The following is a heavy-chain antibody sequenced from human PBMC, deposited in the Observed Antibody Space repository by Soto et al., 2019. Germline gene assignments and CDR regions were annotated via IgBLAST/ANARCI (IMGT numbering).Heavy chain of an antibody. CDR3: GRGRSGQIVVFY. CDR2: IGPESGAT. Sequence: ASVKVSCKASGYTFTGHYIHWVRQAPEQGPEWMGEIGPESGATRYAQRFQGRVTMTRDMSITTVYMELNNLSPGDTAVYYCGRGRSGQIVVFYWGQGTPVTVSS. CDR1: GYTFTGHY. D-gene: IGHD1-26*01. V-gene: IGHV1-2*02. J-gene: IGHJ4*02.